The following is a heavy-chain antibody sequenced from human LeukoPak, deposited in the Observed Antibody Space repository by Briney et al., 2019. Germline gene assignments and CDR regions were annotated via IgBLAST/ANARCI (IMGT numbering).Heavy chain of an antibody. Sequence: PGGSLRLSCVGSGFTFSNYWMTWVRQAPGKGLEWVADIRGDGSENYYVDSVKGRFIISRDNAKNSLYLQMNSLRAEDTAVYYCALYARAPDYWGQGTLVTVYS. CDR2: IRGDGSEN. CDR1: GFTFSNYW. CDR3: ALYARAPDY. J-gene: IGHJ4*02. V-gene: IGHV3-7*01. D-gene: IGHD5/OR15-5a*01.